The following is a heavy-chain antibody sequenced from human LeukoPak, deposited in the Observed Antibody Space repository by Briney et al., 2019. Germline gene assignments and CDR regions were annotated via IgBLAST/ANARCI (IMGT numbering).Heavy chain of an antibody. CDR3: ASGDYGDPPLNY. Sequence: ASVKVSCKASGYTFTGYFVHWVRRAPGQGLQWMGWINPNTGGANYAQKFQGRVTMTRDTSISTAYVELSRLRSDDTAVYYCASGDYGDPPLNYWGQGTLVTVSS. J-gene: IGHJ4*02. D-gene: IGHD4/OR15-4a*01. V-gene: IGHV1-2*02. CDR2: INPNTGGA. CDR1: GYTFTGYF.